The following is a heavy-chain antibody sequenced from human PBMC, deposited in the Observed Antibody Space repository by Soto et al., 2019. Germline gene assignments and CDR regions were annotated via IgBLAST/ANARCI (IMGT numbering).Heavy chain of an antibody. CDR1: GYTFTSYG. Sequence: GASVKVSCKASGYTFTSYGISWVRQAPGQGLEWMGWISAYNGNTNYAQKLQGRVTMTTDTSTSTAYMELRSLRSDDTAVYYCARDRGYCSGGSCSFDYWGQGTLVTVSS. J-gene: IGHJ4*02. CDR2: ISAYNGNT. CDR3: ARDRGYCSGGSCSFDY. D-gene: IGHD2-15*01. V-gene: IGHV1-18*01.